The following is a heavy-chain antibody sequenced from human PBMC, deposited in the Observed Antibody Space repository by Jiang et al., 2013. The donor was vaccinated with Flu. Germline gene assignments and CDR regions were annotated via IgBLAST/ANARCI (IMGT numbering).Heavy chain of an antibody. CDR1: GYIFTTYW. D-gene: IGHD5-18*01. Sequence: VQLVESGAEVKKPGESLKISCKGSGYIFTTYWIGWVRQMPGKGLEWMGIIDPHDSETRYSPAFQGRVTVSVDKSISTAYLQWSSLKASDTAIYYCARRTGYSYVDSWGQGTLVTVSS. CDR2: IDPHDSET. V-gene: IGHV5-51*01. J-gene: IGHJ4*02. CDR3: ARRTGYSYVDS.